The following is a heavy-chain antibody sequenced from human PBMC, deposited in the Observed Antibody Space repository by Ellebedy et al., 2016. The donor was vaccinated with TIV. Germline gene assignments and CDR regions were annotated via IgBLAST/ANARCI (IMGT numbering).Heavy chain of an antibody. CDR3: ASRGYGDYGTIVY. CDR2: IYYSGST. V-gene: IGHV4-61*08. D-gene: IGHD4-17*01. Sequence: SETLSLXCTVSGGSISSGGYYWSWIRQPPGKGLEWIGYIYYSGSTTYNPSLKSRVTISVDTSKNQFSLKLSSVTAADTAVYYCASRGYGDYGTIVYWGQGTLVTVAS. CDR1: GGSISSGGYY. J-gene: IGHJ4*02.